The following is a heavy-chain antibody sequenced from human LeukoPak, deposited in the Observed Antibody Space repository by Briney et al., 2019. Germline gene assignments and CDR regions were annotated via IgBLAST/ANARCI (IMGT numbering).Heavy chain of an antibody. CDR3: ARDRYYDFWSGYSGENFDY. CDR1: GYTFTGYY. Sequence: ASVKVSCKASGYTFTGYYMHWVRQAPGQGLEWMGRINPNSGGTNYAQKFQGRVTMTRDTSISTAYMELSRLRSDDTAVYYCARDRYYDFWSGYSGENFDYWGQGTLVTVSS. CDR2: INPNSGGT. D-gene: IGHD3-3*01. J-gene: IGHJ4*02. V-gene: IGHV1-2*06.